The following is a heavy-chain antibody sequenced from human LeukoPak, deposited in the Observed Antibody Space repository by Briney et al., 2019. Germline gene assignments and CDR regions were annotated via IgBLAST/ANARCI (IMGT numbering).Heavy chain of an antibody. Sequence: ASVKVSCKASGYTFTDYYIHWVRQAPGQGLEWMGWINPNRGGTNYAQKFQGRVTMTRDTSISTTYMELYSLRSDDSALYYCARLSAVGAPDYWGQGTLVTVSS. CDR2: INPNRGGT. J-gene: IGHJ4*02. CDR1: GYTFTDYY. D-gene: IGHD1-26*01. CDR3: ARLSAVGAPDY. V-gene: IGHV1-2*02.